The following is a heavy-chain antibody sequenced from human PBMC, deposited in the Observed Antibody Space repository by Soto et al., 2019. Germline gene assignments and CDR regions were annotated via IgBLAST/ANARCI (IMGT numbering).Heavy chain of an antibody. V-gene: IGHV4-34*01. CDR1: GGSFSGYY. J-gene: IGHJ6*02. D-gene: IGHD3-10*01. CDR3: ARGGSGSYYLYYYYYGMDV. Sequence: PSETLSLTCAVYGGSFSGYYWSWIRQPPGKGLEWIGEINHSGSTNYNPSLKSRVTISVDTSKNQFSLKLSSVTAADTAVYYCARGGSGSYYLYYYYYGMDVWGQGTTVTVSS. CDR2: INHSGST.